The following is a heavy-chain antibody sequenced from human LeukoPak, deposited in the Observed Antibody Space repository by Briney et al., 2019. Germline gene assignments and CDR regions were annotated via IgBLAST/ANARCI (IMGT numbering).Heavy chain of an antibody. Sequence: SETLSLTCTVSGGSISSYYWSWIRQPPGKGLEWIGHIYYSGSTNYNPSLKSRVTISVDTSKNQFSLKLSSVTAADTAVYYCARVSSRYYYGMDVWGQGTTVTVSS. CDR1: GGSISSYY. CDR3: ARVSSRYYYGMDV. D-gene: IGHD6-6*01. J-gene: IGHJ6*02. V-gene: IGHV4-59*01. CDR2: IYYSGST.